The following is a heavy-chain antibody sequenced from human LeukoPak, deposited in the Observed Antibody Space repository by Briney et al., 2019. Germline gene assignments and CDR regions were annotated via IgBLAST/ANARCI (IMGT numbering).Heavy chain of an antibody. CDR3: ARGSVSSWYYEVQH. D-gene: IGHD6-13*01. J-gene: IGHJ1*01. V-gene: IGHV7-4-1*02. CDR2: INTNTGNP. CDR1: GYTFTSYA. Sequence: GASVKVSCKASGYTFTSYAMNWVRQAPGQGLEWMGWINTNTGNPTYAQGFTGRFVFSLDTSVSTAYLQISSLKAEDTAVYYCARGSVSSWYYEVQHWGQGTLVTVSS.